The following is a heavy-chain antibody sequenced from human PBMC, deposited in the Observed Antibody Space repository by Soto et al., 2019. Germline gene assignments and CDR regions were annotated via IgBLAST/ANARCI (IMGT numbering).Heavy chain of an antibody. CDR1: GGSISSGDYY. CDR3: ARVGVPAGTMQRQAFDY. V-gene: IGHV4-30-4*01. CDR2: IYYSGST. D-gene: IGHD1-7*01. Sequence: SSETLSLTCTVSGGSISSGDYYWSWIRQPPGKGLEWIGYIYYSGSTYYNPSLKSRVTISVDTSKNQFSLKLSSVTAADTAVYYCARVGVPAGTMQRQAFDYWGQGTLVTVSS. J-gene: IGHJ4*02.